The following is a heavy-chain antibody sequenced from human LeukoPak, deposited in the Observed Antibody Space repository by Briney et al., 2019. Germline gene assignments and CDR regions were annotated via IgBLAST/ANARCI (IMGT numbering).Heavy chain of an antibody. Sequence: ASVKVSCKAPGYTFTGYYMHWVRQAPGQGLEWMGWINPNSGGTNYAQKFQGRVTMTRDTSISTAYMELSRLRSDDTAVYYCARNSEWLVYYSDYWGQGTLVTVSS. CDR1: GYTFTGYY. CDR2: INPNSGGT. D-gene: IGHD6-19*01. CDR3: ARNSEWLVYYSDY. J-gene: IGHJ4*02. V-gene: IGHV1-2*02.